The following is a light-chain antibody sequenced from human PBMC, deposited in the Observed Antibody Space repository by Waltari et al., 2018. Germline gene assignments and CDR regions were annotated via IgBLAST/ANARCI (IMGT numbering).Light chain of an antibody. J-gene: IGKJ2*01. Sequence: DIQMTQSPSSLSASVGDRVTLTCRASQGASTYVNWYQHKPGKAPNLLISATSSVQTGVPSRFSGSRSGTDFSLTISSLQPEDSATYYCQQTYNVPYTFGQGTKLEI. CDR3: QQTYNVPYT. CDR1: QGASTY. V-gene: IGKV1-39*01. CDR2: ATS.